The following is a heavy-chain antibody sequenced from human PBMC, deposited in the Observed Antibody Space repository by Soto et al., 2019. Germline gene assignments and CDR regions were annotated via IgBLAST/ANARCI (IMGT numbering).Heavy chain of an antibody. V-gene: IGHV4-30-4*01. Sequence: SETLSLTCTVSGGSISSGDYYWSWIRQPPGKGLEWIGYIYYSGSTYYNPSLKSRVTISVDTSKNQFSLKLSSVTAADTAVYYCARGSQFSGYMYYYGMDVWGQGTTVTVSS. CDR1: GGSISSGDYY. D-gene: IGHD3-22*01. J-gene: IGHJ6*02. CDR2: IYYSGST. CDR3: ARGSQFSGYMYYYGMDV.